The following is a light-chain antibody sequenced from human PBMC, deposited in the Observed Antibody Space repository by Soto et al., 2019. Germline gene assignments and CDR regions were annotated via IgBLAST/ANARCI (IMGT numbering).Light chain of an antibody. CDR2: LGS. CDR1: QSLLHSNGYNY. V-gene: IGKV2-28*01. Sequence: DIVMTQSPLSLPVTPGEPASISCRSSQSLLHSNGYNYLDWYLQKPGQSPQLLIYLGSNRAAGVPDRFRGRGSGTDFTPKISTLEAEDVGVYYCMQALLTPRGFGGGTQVEIK. CDR3: MQALLTPRG. J-gene: IGKJ4*01.